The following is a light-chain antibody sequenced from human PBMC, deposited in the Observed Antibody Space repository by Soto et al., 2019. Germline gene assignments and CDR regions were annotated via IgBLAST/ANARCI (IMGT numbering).Light chain of an antibody. CDR1: QSVSYN. CDR3: QQYKNWPPLT. J-gene: IGKJ4*01. Sequence: DIVMTQSPATLSVSPGETATLSCRASQSVSYNLAWYQQKPGQGPRLVIYGAFSRATGIPARFSGSGSGTEFTLTISSLQSEDFAVYYCQQYKNWPPLTFGGGTKVEIK. V-gene: IGKV3-15*01. CDR2: GAF.